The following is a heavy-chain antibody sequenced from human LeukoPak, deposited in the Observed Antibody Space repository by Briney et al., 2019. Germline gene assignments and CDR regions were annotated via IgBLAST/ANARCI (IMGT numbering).Heavy chain of an antibody. CDR2: IIPIFGTA. V-gene: IGHV1-69*13. CDR1: GGTFSSYA. Sequence: SVKVSCKASGGTFSSYAISWVRQAPGQGLEWMGGIIPIFGTANYAQKFQGRVTITADEPTSTAYMELSSLRSEDTAVYYCARGYYYGSGREDGMDVWGKGTTVTVSS. J-gene: IGHJ6*04. CDR3: ARGYYYGSGREDGMDV. D-gene: IGHD3-10*01.